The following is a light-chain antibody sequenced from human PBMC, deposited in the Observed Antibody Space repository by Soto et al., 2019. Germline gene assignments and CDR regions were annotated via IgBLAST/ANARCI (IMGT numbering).Light chain of an antibody. V-gene: IGLV1-40*01. J-gene: IGLJ3*02. CDR2: GNS. Sequence: QSVLTQPPSVSGAPGQRVTISCTESSSNIGAGYDVHWYQQLPGTATKLLISGNSNRPSGVPGRFSGSKSGASASLAITGLQAEDEADYYCQAYDSSLSGLVFGGGTKLTVL. CDR1: SSNIGAGYD. CDR3: QAYDSSLSGLV.